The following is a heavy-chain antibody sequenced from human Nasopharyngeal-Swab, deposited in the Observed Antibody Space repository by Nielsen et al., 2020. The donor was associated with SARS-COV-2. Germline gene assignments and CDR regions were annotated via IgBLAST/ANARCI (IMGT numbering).Heavy chain of an antibody. D-gene: IGHD1-26*01. V-gene: IGHV3-13*01. CDR2: IGTAGDT. CDR3: ARGASIPGTFDY. J-gene: IGHJ4*02. Sequence: GGSLRLSCAASGFTFSSYDMQWVRQATGKGLEWVSTIGTAGDTYYSGSVKGRFTTSRENAKNSLYLQMNSLRVEDTAVYYCARGASIPGTFDYWGQGTLVTVSS. CDR1: GFTFSSYD.